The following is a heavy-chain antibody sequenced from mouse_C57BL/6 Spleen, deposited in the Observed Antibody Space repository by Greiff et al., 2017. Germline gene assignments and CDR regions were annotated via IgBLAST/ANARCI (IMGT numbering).Heavy chain of an antibody. CDR1: GFTFTDYY. V-gene: IGHV7-3*01. Sequence: EVKLMESGGGLVQPGGSLSLSCAASGFTFTDYYMSWVRQPPGKALEWLGFIRNKANGYTTEYSASVKGRFTISRDNSQSILYLQMTALRADDSATYYCASSSHYYGSSFWYFDVWGTGTTVTVSS. CDR2: IRNKANGYTT. J-gene: IGHJ1*03. D-gene: IGHD1-1*01. CDR3: ASSSHYYGSSFWYFDV.